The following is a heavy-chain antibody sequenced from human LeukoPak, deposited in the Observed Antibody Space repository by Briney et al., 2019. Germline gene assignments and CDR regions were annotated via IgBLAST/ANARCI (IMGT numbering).Heavy chain of an antibody. D-gene: IGHD3-10*01. J-gene: IGHJ5*02. CDR3: AGHDYYGSGSYR. CDR1: GGSISSYY. CDR2: MYYSGST. V-gene: IGHV4-59*12. Sequence: SETLSLTCTVSGGSISSYYWSWITQPPGKGLEWIGYMYYSGSTKYNPSLKSRVTISGDTSKNQFSLKLISVTAADAAVYYCAGHDYYGSGSYRWGQGTLVTVSS.